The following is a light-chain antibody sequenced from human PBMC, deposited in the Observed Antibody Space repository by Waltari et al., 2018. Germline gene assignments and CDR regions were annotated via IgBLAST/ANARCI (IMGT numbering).Light chain of an antibody. V-gene: IGKV4-1*01. Sequence: DIVMTQSQDSLAVSLGERATINCKSSQSVLYSSNNKNYLAWYQQKPGQHPKLFIYWASTREAGVPDLFSGSGSWTDFTLTISSLQAEDVAVYYCQQYYSTPPTFGQGTRLEIK. CDR1: QSVLYSSNNKNY. J-gene: IGKJ5*01. CDR2: WAS. CDR3: QQYYSTPPT.